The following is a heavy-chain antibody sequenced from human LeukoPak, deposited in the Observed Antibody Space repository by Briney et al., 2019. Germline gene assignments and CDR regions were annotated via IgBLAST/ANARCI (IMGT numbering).Heavy chain of an antibody. CDR1: GGSFSGYY. Sequence: SETLSLTCTVYGGSFSGYYWSWIRQPPGKGLEWIGEINHSGSTNYNPSLKSRVTISVDTSKNQFSLKLSSVTAADTAVYYCARLYNWNYFNYWGQGTLVTVSS. CDR2: INHSGST. CDR3: ARLYNWNYFNY. V-gene: IGHV4-34*01. D-gene: IGHD1-20*01. J-gene: IGHJ4*02.